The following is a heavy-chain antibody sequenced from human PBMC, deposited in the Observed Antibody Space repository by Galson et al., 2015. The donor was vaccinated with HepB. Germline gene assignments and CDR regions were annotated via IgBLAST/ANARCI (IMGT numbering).Heavy chain of an antibody. CDR1: GFTFSNYA. CDR2: ISDSGDRK. D-gene: IGHD3-10*01. CDR3: AKGFLGSLEI. V-gene: IGHV3-23*01. Sequence: SLRLSCAASGFTFSNYAMIWVRRSPGKGLEWLSEISDSGDRKYYADPVKGRFTVFRDNSNNILYVQLNRLRVEDAAMYYCAKGFLGSLEIWGQGTLVTVSS. J-gene: IGHJ3*02.